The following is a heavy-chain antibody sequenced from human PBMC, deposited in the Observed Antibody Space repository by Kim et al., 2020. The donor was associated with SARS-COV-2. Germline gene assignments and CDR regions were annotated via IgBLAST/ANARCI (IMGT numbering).Heavy chain of an antibody. Sequence: SETLSLTCAVYGGSFSGYYWSWIRQPPGKGLEWIGEINHSGSTNYNPSLKSRVTISVDTSKNQFSLKLSSVTAADTAVYYCARGESVWYYYFDYWGQGTL. D-gene: IGHD6-19*01. CDR1: GGSFSGYY. CDR3: ARGESVWYYYFDY. V-gene: IGHV4-34*01. J-gene: IGHJ4*02. CDR2: INHSGST.